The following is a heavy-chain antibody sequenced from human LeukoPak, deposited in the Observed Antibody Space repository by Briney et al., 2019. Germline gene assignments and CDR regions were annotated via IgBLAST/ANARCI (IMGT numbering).Heavy chain of an antibody. CDR2: IYQSGST. J-gene: IGHJ4*02. D-gene: IGHD3-10*01. V-gene: IGHV4-38-2*02. CDR1: GYSISIGYY. CDR3: ARERDYYDSGSYRGFDY. Sequence: TSETLSLTCAVSGYSISIGYYWGWIRQPPGKGLEWMGSIYQSGSTHYNPSLKSRVTISVDTSKNQFSLKVTSVTAADTAVYYCARERDYYDSGSYRGFDYWGQGALVTVSS.